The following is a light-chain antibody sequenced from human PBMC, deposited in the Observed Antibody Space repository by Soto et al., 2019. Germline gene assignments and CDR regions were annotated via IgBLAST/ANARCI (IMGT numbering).Light chain of an antibody. CDR2: DTS. V-gene: IGKV3-11*01. CDR1: QSVSSN. CDR3: QHRSNWPLT. J-gene: IGKJ4*01. Sequence: EIVMTQSPATLSVSPGESATLSCRASQSVSSNLAWYQHKPGQAPRLLIYDTSNRATGIPARFSGSGSGTDFTLTISSLEPEDFAVYYCQHRSNWPLTFGGGTKVDIK.